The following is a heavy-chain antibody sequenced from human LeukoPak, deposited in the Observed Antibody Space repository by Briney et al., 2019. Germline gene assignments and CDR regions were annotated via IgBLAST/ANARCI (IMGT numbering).Heavy chain of an antibody. CDR3: AREQRRITMIVVAFGAFDI. D-gene: IGHD3-22*01. J-gene: IGHJ3*02. Sequence: GGSLSPSCAASGFTFSSYGMHWVRHAPGKGLERVAFIRYDGSNKYYSDSVKGRFTISRDNSKNTLYLQMNSLRAEDTAVYYCAREQRRITMIVVAFGAFDIWGQGTMVTVSS. V-gene: IGHV3-30*02. CDR1: GFTFSSYG. CDR2: IRYDGSNK.